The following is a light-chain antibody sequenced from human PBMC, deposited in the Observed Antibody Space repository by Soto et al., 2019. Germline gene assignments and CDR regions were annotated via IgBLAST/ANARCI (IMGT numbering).Light chain of an antibody. V-gene: IGKV3-20*01. Sequence: EIVLTQSPGTLSLSPGERATLSCRASQSVSSSYLAWYQQKPGQAPRLLIYGASSRATGISDRFSGSGSGQDFTITISRVAFDDFALYYLQRYCSSSLTFGEGTKVEIK. CDR1: QSVSSSY. CDR2: GAS. CDR3: QRYCSSSLT. J-gene: IGKJ4*01.